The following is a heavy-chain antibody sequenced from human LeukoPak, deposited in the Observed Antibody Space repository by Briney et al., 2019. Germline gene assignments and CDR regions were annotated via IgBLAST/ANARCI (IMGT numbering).Heavy chain of an antibody. CDR3: AKDILGRGVTATSTRIDY. J-gene: IGHJ4*02. V-gene: IGHV3-9*01. Sequence: SLRLSCAASGFTFDDYAMHWVRQAPGKGLEWVSGISWNSGNIGYADSVKGRFTISRDNAKNSLYLQMNSLRAEDTALYYCAKDILGRGVTATSTRIDYWGQGTLVTVSS. CDR2: ISWNSGNI. CDR1: GFTFDDYA. D-gene: IGHD2-21*02.